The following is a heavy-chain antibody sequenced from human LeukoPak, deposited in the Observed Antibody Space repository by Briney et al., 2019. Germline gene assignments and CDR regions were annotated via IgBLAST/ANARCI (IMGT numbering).Heavy chain of an antibody. CDR1: GGSFSGYY. CDR2: INHSGST. J-gene: IGHJ5*02. V-gene: IGHV4-34*01. Sequence: PSETLSLTCAVYGGSFSGYYWSWIRQPPGKGREWIGEINHSGSTNYNPSLKSRVTISVDTSKNQFSLKLSSVTAADTAVYYCARDQAAAGWFDPWGQGTLVTVSS. CDR3: ARDQAAAGWFDP. D-gene: IGHD6-13*01.